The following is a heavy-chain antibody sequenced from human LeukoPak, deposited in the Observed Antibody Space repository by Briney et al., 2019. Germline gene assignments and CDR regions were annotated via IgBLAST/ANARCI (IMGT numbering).Heavy chain of an antibody. CDR2: IYYSGST. Sequence: PSETLSLTCTVSGGSISSYYWSWIRQPPGKGLEWIGYIYYSGSTNYNPSLKSRVTISVDTSKNQFSLKLSSVTAADTAVYYCARGYSSGWSQFVYWGQGTLVTVSS. V-gene: IGHV4-59*01. D-gene: IGHD6-19*01. CDR1: GGSISSYY. J-gene: IGHJ4*02. CDR3: ARGYSSGWSQFVY.